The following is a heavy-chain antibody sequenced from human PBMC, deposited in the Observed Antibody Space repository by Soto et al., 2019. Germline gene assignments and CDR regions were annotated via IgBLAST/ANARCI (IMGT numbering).Heavy chain of an antibody. CDR3: ARVNIYCSGGSCYSGWFDP. V-gene: IGHV4-59*01. D-gene: IGHD2-15*01. CDR2: IYYSGST. J-gene: IGHJ5*02. CDR1: GGSISSYY. Sequence: SETLSLTCTVSGGSISSYYWSWIRQPPGKGLEWVGYIYYSGSTNYNPSLKSRVTISVDTSKNQFSLKLSSVTAADTAVYYCARVNIYCSGGSCYSGWFDPWGQGTLVTVSS.